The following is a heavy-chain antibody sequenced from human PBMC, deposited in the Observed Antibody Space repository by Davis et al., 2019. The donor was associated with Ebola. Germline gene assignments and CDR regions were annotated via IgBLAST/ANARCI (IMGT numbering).Heavy chain of an antibody. CDR1: GFSFNDYT. V-gene: IGHV3-43*01. CDR2: INWDGGRT. Sequence: GGSLRLSCAASGFSFNDYTMHWVRQVPGKGLEWVSLINWDGGRTYYADSVKGRFTISRDNTKNSLFLQMNSLRTEDTALYYCAKDRADKYYYLSFGYYTYYFDYWGQGTLVTVSS. J-gene: IGHJ4*02. D-gene: IGHD3-22*01. CDR3: AKDRADKYYYLSFGYYTYYFDY.